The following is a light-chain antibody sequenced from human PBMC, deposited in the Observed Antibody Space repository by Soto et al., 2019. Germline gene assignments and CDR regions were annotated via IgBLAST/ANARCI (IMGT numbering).Light chain of an antibody. CDR3: QSYDSSLSDV. V-gene: IGLV1-40*01. CDR2: GNS. J-gene: IGLJ1*01. Sequence: QSVLTQPPSVSGAPGQRVTISCTGSSSNIGAGYYVHWYQQLPGTAPKLLIYGNSNRPSGVPDRFSGSKSGTSASLAITGLQAEDEADYYCQSYDSSLSDVFGPGTKVTVL. CDR1: SSNIGAGYY.